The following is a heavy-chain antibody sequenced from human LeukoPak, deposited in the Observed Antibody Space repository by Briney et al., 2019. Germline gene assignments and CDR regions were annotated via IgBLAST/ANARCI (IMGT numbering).Heavy chain of an antibody. J-gene: IGHJ4*02. CDR1: GYTFTGYY. D-gene: IGHD3-22*01. CDR2: INPNSGGT. Sequence: ASVKVSCKASGYTFTGYYMHWVRQAPGQGLEWMGWINPNSGGTNYAQKFQGRVTMTRDTSISTAYMELSSLRSEDTAVYYCARKNYDSSGSNGFDYWGQGTLVTVSS. V-gene: IGHV1-2*02. CDR3: ARKNYDSSGSNGFDY.